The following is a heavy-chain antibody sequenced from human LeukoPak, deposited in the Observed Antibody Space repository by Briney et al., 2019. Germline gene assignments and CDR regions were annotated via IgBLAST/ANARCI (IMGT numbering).Heavy chain of an antibody. Sequence: GGSLRLSCAASGFTFSSYEMNWVRQAPGKGLEWVSYISSSGSTIYYADSVRGRFTISRDNAKNSLYLQMNSLRAEDTAVYYCARGTYYYGSGSYPRASYYMDVWGKGTTVTISS. J-gene: IGHJ6*03. CDR2: ISSSGSTI. D-gene: IGHD3-10*01. V-gene: IGHV3-48*03. CDR1: GFTFSSYE. CDR3: ARGTYYYGSGSYPRASYYMDV.